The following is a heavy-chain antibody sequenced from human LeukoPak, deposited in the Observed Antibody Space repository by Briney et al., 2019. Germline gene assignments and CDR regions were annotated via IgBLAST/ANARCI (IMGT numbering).Heavy chain of an antibody. CDR3: ARGKGATIYYFDY. J-gene: IGHJ4*02. CDR1: GFTFDDYG. CDR2: IKQDGSEK. V-gene: IGHV3-7*01. Sequence: PGGSLRLSCAASGFTFDDYGMSWVRQAPGKGLEWVTNIKQDGSEKYYVDSVKGRFTISRDNAKNSLYLQMNSLRAEDTAVYYCARGKGATIYYFDYWGQGTLVTVSS. D-gene: IGHD1-26*01.